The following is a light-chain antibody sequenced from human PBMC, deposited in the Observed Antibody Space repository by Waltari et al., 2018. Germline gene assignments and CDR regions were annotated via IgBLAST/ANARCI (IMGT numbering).Light chain of an antibody. CDR2: YVS. CDR3: CSYSTGGSWM. Sequence: QSALTQPVSVSGSPGQSVTISCTGTSNNVGDYNLVSWFQHPPDQAPKLLIFYVSKLPSGGSNRCSGSKSGNTASLTISGLQTGDEADYYCCSYSTGGSWMFGGGTKLTVL. CDR1: SNNVGDYNL. V-gene: IGLV2-23*02. J-gene: IGLJ3*02.